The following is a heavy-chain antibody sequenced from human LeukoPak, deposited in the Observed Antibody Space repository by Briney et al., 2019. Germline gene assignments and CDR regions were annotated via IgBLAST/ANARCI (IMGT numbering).Heavy chain of an antibody. V-gene: IGHV1-2*02. CDR1: GYTFTAYY. J-gene: IGHJ5*01. CDR2: INPNSGGT. CDR3: ARPWEITMSERSYNWFDS. Sequence: SVKVSCKASGYTFTAYYIHWVRQAPGQGLEWMGRINPNSGGTNYAQKFQGRVTMTRDTSIGTAYMELSRLRSDDTAVYYCARPWEITMSERSYNWFDSWGQGTLASASS. D-gene: IGHD1-26*01.